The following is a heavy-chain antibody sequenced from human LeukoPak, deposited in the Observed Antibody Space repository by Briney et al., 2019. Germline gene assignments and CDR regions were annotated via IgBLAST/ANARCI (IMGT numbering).Heavy chain of an antibody. Sequence: GASVKVSCKASGYTFTNYYMHWVRQAPGQGLEWIGIINPGGGNTGYAQKFQGRVTMTRDTSTNTVYTEPSSLRSEDTAVYYCAREGGSCSSTSCSLQYFDYWGQGTPVTVSS. J-gene: IGHJ4*02. CDR1: GYTFTNYY. CDR3: AREGGSCSSTSCSLQYFDY. CDR2: INPGGGNT. D-gene: IGHD2-2*01. V-gene: IGHV1-46*03.